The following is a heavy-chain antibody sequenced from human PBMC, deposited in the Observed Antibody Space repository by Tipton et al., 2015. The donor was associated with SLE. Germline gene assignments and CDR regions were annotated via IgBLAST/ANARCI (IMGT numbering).Heavy chain of an antibody. Sequence: QLVQSGAEVKKPGASVKVSCKASGYTFTNYGINWVRQAPGQGPEWMGWISTYNGHTNYPQKLQGRVTMTTDTSTSTAYMELRSLRSDDTAVYFCARDLLTVGSYFDYWGQGTLVTVSS. J-gene: IGHJ4*02. V-gene: IGHV1-18*04. CDR1: GYTFTNYG. D-gene: IGHD7-27*01. CDR3: ARDLLTVGSYFDY. CDR2: ISTYNGHT.